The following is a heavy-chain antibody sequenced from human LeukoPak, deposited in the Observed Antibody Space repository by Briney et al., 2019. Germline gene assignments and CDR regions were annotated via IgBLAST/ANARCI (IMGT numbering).Heavy chain of an antibody. CDR2: INPNSGGT. V-gene: IGHV1-2*02. CDR1: GYTFTGYY. J-gene: IGHJ4*02. CDR3: AKGGNVLQPPKIYGDYWFGFDC. Sequence: ASVKVSCKASGYTFTGYYMHWVRQAPGQGLEWMGWINPNSGGTNYAQKFQGRVTMTRDTSISTAYMELSRLRSDDTAIYYCAKGGNVLQPPKIYGDYWFGFDCWGQGTLVTVSS. D-gene: IGHD4-17*01.